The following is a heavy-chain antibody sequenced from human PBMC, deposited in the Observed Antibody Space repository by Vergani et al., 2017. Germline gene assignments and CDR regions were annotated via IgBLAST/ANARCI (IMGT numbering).Heavy chain of an antibody. CDR2: IWYDGSEK. Sequence: QVQLVESGGGVVQPGRSLRLSCAASGFTFSTYGMHWVRQAPGKGLEWVAVIWYDGSEKYYGDSVKGRFTITRDNSKNTLYLQMNSLSAEDTAVYYCARDGDFWSAYFSSTNWFDPWGQGTLVTVSS. D-gene: IGHD3-3*01. CDR1: GFTFSTYG. CDR3: ARDGDFWSAYFSSTNWFDP. V-gene: IGHV3-33*01. J-gene: IGHJ5*02.